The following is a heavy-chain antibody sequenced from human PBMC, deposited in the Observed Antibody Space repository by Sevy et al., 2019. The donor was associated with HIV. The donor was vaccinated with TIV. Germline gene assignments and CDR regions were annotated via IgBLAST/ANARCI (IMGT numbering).Heavy chain of an antibody. Sequence: GGSLRLSCAASGFTFDDYAMYWVRQAPGKGLEWVSGISWNSGSIGYADSVKGRFTISRDNAKNSLYLQMNSLRAEDTALYYCAKDIYDILTGPTDYWGQGTLVTVSS. V-gene: IGHV3-9*01. CDR1: GFTFDDYA. CDR3: AKDIYDILTGPTDY. J-gene: IGHJ4*02. D-gene: IGHD3-9*01. CDR2: ISWNSGSI.